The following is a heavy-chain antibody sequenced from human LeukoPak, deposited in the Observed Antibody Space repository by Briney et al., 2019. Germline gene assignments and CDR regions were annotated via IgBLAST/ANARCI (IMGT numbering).Heavy chain of an antibody. J-gene: IGHJ4*02. CDR2: ITNNGDST. Sequence: PGGSLRLSCAASGFTFSSYAMRWVRQAPGKRLEYVSAITNNGDSTYYANSMKGRFIISRDNSKNTLYLQMGSLRAEDMAVYYCARVGDKGAFDYWGQGTLVTVSS. V-gene: IGHV3-64*01. D-gene: IGHD3-16*01. CDR1: GFTFSSYA. CDR3: ARVGDKGAFDY.